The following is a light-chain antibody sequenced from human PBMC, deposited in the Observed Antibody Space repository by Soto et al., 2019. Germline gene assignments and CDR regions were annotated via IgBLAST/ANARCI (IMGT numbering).Light chain of an antibody. V-gene: IGLV2-14*01. CDR2: EVN. J-gene: IGLJ3*02. Sequence: QSALTQPASVSGSPGQSITISCTGSSSDVGGYDYVSWYQQHPGKAPKLMIYEVNNRPSGVSNRFSGSKSGNTASLTISGLQAEDDAHYYCSSYTSISSWVFGGGTKLT. CDR1: SSDVGGYDY. CDR3: SSYTSISSWV.